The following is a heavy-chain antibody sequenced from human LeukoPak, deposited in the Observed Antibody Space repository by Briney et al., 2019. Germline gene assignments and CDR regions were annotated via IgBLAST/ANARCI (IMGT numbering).Heavy chain of an antibody. V-gene: IGHV3-48*03. CDR3: ARKTVTTDAFDI. CDR1: GFTFSNDE. CDR2: MSSSGGTI. J-gene: IGHJ3*02. Sequence: GGSLRLSCTASGFTFSNDEINWVRQAPGKGLECISYMSSSGGTIYYADSVKGRFTISRDNAKNSLYLQMNSLRAEDTAVYYCARKTVTTDAFDIWGQGTMVTVSS. D-gene: IGHD4-17*01.